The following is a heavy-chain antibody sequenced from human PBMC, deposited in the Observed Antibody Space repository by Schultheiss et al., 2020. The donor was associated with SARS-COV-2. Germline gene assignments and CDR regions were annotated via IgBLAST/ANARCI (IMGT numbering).Heavy chain of an antibody. J-gene: IGHJ4*02. CDR1: GGSISSGGYY. Sequence: SETLSLTCTVSGGSISSGGYYWSWIRQHPGKGLEWIGSIYYSGSTNYNPSLKSRVTISVDKSKNQFSLKLSSVTAADTAVYYCARSSEYSSGLNFDYWGQGTLVTVSS. CDR3: ARSSEYSSGLNFDY. CDR2: IYYSGST. V-gene: IGHV4-39*07. D-gene: IGHD6-19*01.